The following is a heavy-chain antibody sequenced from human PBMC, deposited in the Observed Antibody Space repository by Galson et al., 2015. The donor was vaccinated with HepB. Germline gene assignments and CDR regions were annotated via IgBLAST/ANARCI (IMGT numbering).Heavy chain of an antibody. V-gene: IGHV1-18*01. Sequence: SVKVSCKASGYTFTSYGISWVRQAPGQGLEWMGWISAYNGNTNYAQKLQGRVTMTTDTSTSTAYMELRSLRSDDTAVYYCAGAPVLLSFSWFDPWGQGTLVTVSS. D-gene: IGHD3-10*01. CDR1: GYTFTSYG. CDR3: AGAPVLLSFSWFDP. J-gene: IGHJ5*02. CDR2: ISAYNGNT.